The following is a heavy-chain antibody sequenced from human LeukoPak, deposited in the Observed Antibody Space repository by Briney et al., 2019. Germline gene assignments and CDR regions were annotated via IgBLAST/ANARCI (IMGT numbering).Heavy chain of an antibody. CDR2: IYYSGST. CDR1: GGSISSYY. V-gene: IGHV4-59*12. J-gene: IGHJ3*02. D-gene: IGHD2-2*01. Sequence: SETLSLTCTVSGGSISSYYWSWIRQPPGKGLEWIGYIYYSGSTNYNPSLKSRVTISVDRSKNQFSLKLSSVTAADTAVYYCARDVVPADDAFDIWGQGTMVTVSS. CDR3: ARDVVPADDAFDI.